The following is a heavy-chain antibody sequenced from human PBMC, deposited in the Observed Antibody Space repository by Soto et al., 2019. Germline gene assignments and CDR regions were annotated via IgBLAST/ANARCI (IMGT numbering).Heavy chain of an antibody. CDR1: GDSVSSNSAA. CDR3: AREARPHTYYYDSSGYYYPPPNWFDP. D-gene: IGHD3-22*01. CDR2: TYYRSKWYN. Sequence: PSQTLSLTCAISGDSVSSNSAAWNWIRQSPSRGLEWLGRTYYRSKWYNDYAVSVKSRITINPDTSKNQFSLQLSSVTPEDTAVYYCAREARPHTYYYDSSGYYYPPPNWFDPWGQGTLVTVSS. J-gene: IGHJ5*02. V-gene: IGHV6-1*01.